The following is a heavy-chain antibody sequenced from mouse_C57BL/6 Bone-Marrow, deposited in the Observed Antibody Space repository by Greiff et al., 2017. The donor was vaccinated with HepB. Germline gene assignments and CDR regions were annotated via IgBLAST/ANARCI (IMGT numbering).Heavy chain of an antibody. CDR2: LDPSDSYT. Sequence: QVQLQQPGAELVMPGASVKLSCKASGYTFTSYWMHWVKQRPGQGLEWIGELDPSDSYTNYNQKFKDKSTLTVDKSSSTAYMQLSSLTSEDSAVYYCARLQRGSVDCWGQSTTLTVCS. CDR3: ARLQRGSVDC. V-gene: IGHV1-69*01. CDR1: GYTFTSYW. J-gene: IGHJ2*01.